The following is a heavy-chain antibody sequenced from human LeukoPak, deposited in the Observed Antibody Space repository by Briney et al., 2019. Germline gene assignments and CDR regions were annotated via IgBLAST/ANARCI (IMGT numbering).Heavy chain of an antibody. V-gene: IGHV1-69*04. CDR3: ARAGGIVGAVLDY. D-gene: IGHD1-26*01. CDR2: IIPILGIA. CDR1: GGTFSGYA. Sequence: ASVKVSCKASGGTFSGYAISWVRQAPGQGLEWMGRIIPILGIANYAQKFQGRVTITADKSTSTAYMELSSLRSEDTAVYYCARAGGIVGAVLDYWGQGTLVTVSS. J-gene: IGHJ4*02.